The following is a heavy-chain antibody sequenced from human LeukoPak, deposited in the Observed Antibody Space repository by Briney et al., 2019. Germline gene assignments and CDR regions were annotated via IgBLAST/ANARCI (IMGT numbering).Heavy chain of an antibody. Sequence: PGGSLRLSCAASGFTFSGYSMNWDRQAPGKGLEWVSSISSSSSYIYYADSVKGRFTISRDNAKNSLYLQMNSLRAEDSAVYYCARPLGGKDYFDSWGQGTLVTVSS. CDR2: ISSSSSYI. V-gene: IGHV3-21*01. J-gene: IGHJ4*02. D-gene: IGHD4-23*01. CDR3: ARPLGGKDYFDS. CDR1: GFTFSGYS.